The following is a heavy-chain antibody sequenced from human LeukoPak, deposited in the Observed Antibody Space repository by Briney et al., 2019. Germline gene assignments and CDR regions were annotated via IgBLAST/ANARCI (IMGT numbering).Heavy chain of an antibody. CDR3: AKDIQQWLVPPFDY. Sequence: GGSLRLSCAASGFTFSSYAMSWVRQAPGKGQEWVSAISGSGGSTYYADSVKGRFTISRDNSKNTLYLQMNSLRAEDTAVYYCAKDIQQWLVPPFDYWGQGTLVTVSS. J-gene: IGHJ4*02. V-gene: IGHV3-23*01. D-gene: IGHD6-19*01. CDR2: ISGSGGST. CDR1: GFTFSSYA.